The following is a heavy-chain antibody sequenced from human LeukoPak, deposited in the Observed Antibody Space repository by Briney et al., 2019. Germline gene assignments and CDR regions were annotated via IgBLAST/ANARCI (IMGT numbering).Heavy chain of an antibody. V-gene: IGHV3-74*01. Sequence: GGSLRLSCAASGFTFSRYWMHWVRQGAGKGLVWVSHINSDGSSTGYADSVKGRFTISRDNAKNTLYLQMNSLRAEDTAVYYCARDLYYCSGGSCYYYMDVWGKGTTVTVSS. J-gene: IGHJ6*03. D-gene: IGHD2-15*01. CDR3: ARDLYYCSGGSCYYYMDV. CDR1: GFTFSRYW. CDR2: INSDGSST.